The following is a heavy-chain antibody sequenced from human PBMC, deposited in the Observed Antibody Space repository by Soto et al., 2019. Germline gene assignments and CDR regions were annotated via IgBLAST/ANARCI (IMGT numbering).Heavy chain of an antibody. J-gene: IGHJ6*02. D-gene: IGHD2-2*02. CDR1: GYTFTSYG. Sequence: EASVKVSCKASGYTFTSYGISWVRQAPGQGLEWMGWISAYNGNTNYAQKLQGRVTMTTDTSTSTAYMELRSLRSDDTAVYYCAREGHCSSTSCYSEYYYYYYGMDVWGQGTTVTVSS. V-gene: IGHV1-18*04. CDR2: ISAYNGNT. CDR3: AREGHCSSTSCYSEYYYYYYGMDV.